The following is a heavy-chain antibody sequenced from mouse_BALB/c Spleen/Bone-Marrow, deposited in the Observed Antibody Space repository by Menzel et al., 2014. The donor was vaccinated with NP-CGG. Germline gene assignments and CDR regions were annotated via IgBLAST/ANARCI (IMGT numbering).Heavy chain of an antibody. CDR1: GYTFTDYY. D-gene: IGHD3-1*01. CDR3: ANLGRYAMDY. CDR2: IYPGSGST. J-gene: IGHJ4*01. V-gene: IGHV1-84*02. Sequence: VQLQQSGPGLVKPGASVKISCKASGYTFTDYYINWVKQKPGQGLEWIGWIYPGSGSTKYNEKFEGKATLTVDTSSSTAYMQLSSLTSEDTAVYFCANLGRYAMDYWGQGTSVTVSS.